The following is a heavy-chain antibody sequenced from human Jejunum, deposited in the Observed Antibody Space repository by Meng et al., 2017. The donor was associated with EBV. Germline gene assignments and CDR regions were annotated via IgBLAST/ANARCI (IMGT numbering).Heavy chain of an antibody. J-gene: IGHJ4*02. CDR3: VGGGDSCLVY. Sequence: QLRVSARGFVNASETLSLSRGVCCNSPDSRKWWSVVRNSPASGRGWMGEIYCSGSTNYNPSPKGGFPILVGRSENHFSLSLSSVTAANPPVYSGVGGGDSCLVYWGQGTLVTVSS. CDR2: IYCSGST. CDR1: CNSPDSRKW. V-gene: IGHV4-4*02. D-gene: IGHD2-21*02.